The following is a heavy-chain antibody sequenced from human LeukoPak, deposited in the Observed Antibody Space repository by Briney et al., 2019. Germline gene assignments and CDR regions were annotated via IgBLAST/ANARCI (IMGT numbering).Heavy chain of an antibody. V-gene: IGHV3-21*01. CDR1: GFTFSSYS. D-gene: IGHD4-17*01. CDR3: ARDRIYGDYVYYYYGMDV. Sequence: PGGSLRLSCAASGFTFSSYSMNWVRQAPGKGLEWVSSISSSSSYIYYADSVKGRFTISRGNAKNSLYLQMNSLRAEDTAVYYCARDRIYGDYVYYYYGMDVWGQGTTVTVSS. CDR2: ISSSSSYI. J-gene: IGHJ6*02.